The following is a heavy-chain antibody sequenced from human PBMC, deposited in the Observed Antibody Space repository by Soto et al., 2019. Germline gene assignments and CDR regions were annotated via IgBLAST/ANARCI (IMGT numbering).Heavy chain of an antibody. CDR3: ARMQSPGRPYGLRGVNFFDY. CDR1: GFSLSDAKMG. CDR2: IFSNDEK. V-gene: IGHV2-26*01. D-gene: IGHD3-10*01. J-gene: IGHJ4*02. Sequence: QVTLKESGPVLVKPTETLTLTCTVSGFSLSDAKMGVSWIRQPPGKALEWLAHIFSNDEKSYNTSLKSRLSTSRDTPTSQGVLSKTNMYPADTATFYCARMQSPGRPYGLRGVNFFDYWGQGTPVTVSS.